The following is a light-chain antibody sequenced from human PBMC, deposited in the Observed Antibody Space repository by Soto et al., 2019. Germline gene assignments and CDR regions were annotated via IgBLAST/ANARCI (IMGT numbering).Light chain of an antibody. Sequence: VMTQSSPTVSVSPGEGVTLSCRASQTISNDLAWYQQKPGQAPRLLIYGASTRATGVPARFSGGGSGTEFTLTISSLQSEDFAFYYCQQNNKWPPVTFGGGTKVDIK. CDR2: GAS. V-gene: IGKV3-15*01. CDR3: QQNNKWPPVT. CDR1: QTISND. J-gene: IGKJ4*01.